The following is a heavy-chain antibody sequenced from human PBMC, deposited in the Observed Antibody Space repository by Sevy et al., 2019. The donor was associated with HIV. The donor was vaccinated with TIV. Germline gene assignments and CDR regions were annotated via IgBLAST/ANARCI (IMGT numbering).Heavy chain of an antibody. Sequence: SETLSLTCSVSNASISSSSYYWGWVRQPPGKALEWIGIIYYSGTTYYSPSHKSRVTISVDTSKNQFFLDLRSMTATDTAVYYCVRHSDSRRLSWLDTWCQGILVTVSS. CDR1: NASISSSSYY. CDR3: VRHSDSRRLSWLDT. D-gene: IGHD2-15*01. V-gene: IGHV4-39*01. J-gene: IGHJ5*02. CDR2: IYYSGTT.